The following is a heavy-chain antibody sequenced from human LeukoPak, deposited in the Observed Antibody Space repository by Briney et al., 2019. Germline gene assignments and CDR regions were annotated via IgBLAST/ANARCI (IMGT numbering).Heavy chain of an antibody. CDR3: ARVEMATIFDY. Sequence: GGSLRLSCAASGFTFSSYAMHWVRQAPGKGLEWVAVISYDGSNKYYADSVKGRFTISRDNSKNTLYLQMNSPRAEDTAVYYCARVEMATIFDYWGQGTLVTVSS. J-gene: IGHJ4*02. CDR1: GFTFSSYA. V-gene: IGHV3-30-3*01. D-gene: IGHD5-24*01. CDR2: ISYDGSNK.